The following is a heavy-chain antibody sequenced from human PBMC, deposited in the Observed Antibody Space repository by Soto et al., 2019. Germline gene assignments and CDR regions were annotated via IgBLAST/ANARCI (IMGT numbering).Heavy chain of an antibody. D-gene: IGHD5-18*01. Sequence: QVQLVQSGAEVKKPGASVKVSCKASGYTFTSYGISWVRQAPGQGLEWMGWISAYNGNTNYAQKLQGRVTMTTDTSTSTDYMELRSLRSDDTAVYYCARDEGYSYGHPRHDYWGQGTLVTVSS. CDR3: ARDEGYSYGHPRHDY. J-gene: IGHJ4*02. V-gene: IGHV1-18*01. CDR2: ISAYNGNT. CDR1: GYTFTSYG.